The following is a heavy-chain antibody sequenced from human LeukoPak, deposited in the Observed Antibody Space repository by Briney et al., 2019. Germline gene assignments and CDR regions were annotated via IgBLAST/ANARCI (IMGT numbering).Heavy chain of an antibody. J-gene: IGHJ6*03. Sequence: GASVKVSCKASGGTFSSYAISWVRQAPGQGLEWMGRIIPILGIANYAQKFQGRVTMTRDTSTSTVYMELSSLRSEDTAVYYCARDWWYGSGSQEHLGYYMDVWGKGTTVTVSS. D-gene: IGHD3-10*01. CDR3: ARDWWYGSGSQEHLGYYMDV. CDR1: GGTFSSYA. CDR2: IIPILGIA. V-gene: IGHV1-69*04.